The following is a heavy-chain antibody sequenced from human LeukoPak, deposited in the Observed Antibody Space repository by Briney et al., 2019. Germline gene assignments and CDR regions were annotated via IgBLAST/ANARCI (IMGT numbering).Heavy chain of an antibody. CDR1: GYTFTGYY. CDR2: INPNSGGT. D-gene: IGHD6-19*01. V-gene: IGHV1-2*02. CDR3: ARDSSGWYMY. J-gene: IGHJ4*02. Sequence: ASVMVSCKASGYTFTGYYMHWVRQAPGQGLEWMGWINPNSGGTKYAQKFQGRVTMTRDTPISTAYMELSRLRSDDTAVYYCARDSSGWYMYWGQGTLVTVSS.